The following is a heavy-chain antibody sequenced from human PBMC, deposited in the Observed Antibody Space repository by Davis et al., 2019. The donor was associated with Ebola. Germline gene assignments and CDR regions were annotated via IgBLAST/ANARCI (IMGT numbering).Heavy chain of an antibody. CDR2: IYPGDSDT. J-gene: IGHJ3*02. D-gene: IGHD5-18*01. Sequence: GESLKISCQASGDSFTDYWIAWVRQMPGKGLECMGIIYPGDSDTRYSPSFQGQVTISADKSISTAYLQWSSLKASDTAMYYCTRHVTAVAVPFDIWGQGTMVIVSS. V-gene: IGHV5-51*01. CDR1: GDSFTDYW. CDR3: TRHVTAVAVPFDI.